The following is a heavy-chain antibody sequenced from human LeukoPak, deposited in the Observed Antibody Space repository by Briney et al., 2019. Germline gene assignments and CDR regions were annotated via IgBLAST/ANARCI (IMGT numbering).Heavy chain of an antibody. CDR1: GFTVSSNY. J-gene: IGHJ4*02. Sequence: GGSLRLSCAASGFTVSSNYMSWVRQAPGKGLEWVSVIYSGGGTYYADSVKGRFTISRDNSKNTLYLQMNSLRAEDTAVYYCASPAVAGTHFDYWGQGTLVTVSS. CDR2: IYSGGGT. CDR3: ASPAVAGTHFDY. D-gene: IGHD6-19*01. V-gene: IGHV3-53*01.